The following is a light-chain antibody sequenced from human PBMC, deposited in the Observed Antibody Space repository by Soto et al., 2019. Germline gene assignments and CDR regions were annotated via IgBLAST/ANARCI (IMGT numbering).Light chain of an antibody. Sequence: QSVLSQPASVSGSPGQSITISCTGTSSDVGGYEYVSWYQHQPGKAPKLIIYDVTNRHSGVSNRFSGSKSGNTASLTISGIQTEDEADYYCGSITSSSTAGFGTGTKVTVL. CDR2: DVT. CDR3: GSITSSSTAG. V-gene: IGLV2-14*01. J-gene: IGLJ1*01. CDR1: SSDVGGYEY.